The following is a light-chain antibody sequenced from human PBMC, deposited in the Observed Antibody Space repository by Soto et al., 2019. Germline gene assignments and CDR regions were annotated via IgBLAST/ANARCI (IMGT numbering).Light chain of an antibody. Sequence: ESVLTQPPATLSLSPGERATLSCRASQSVSSYLAWYQQKPGQAPRRLIYDASNRATGIPARFSGSGSGTDFTLTISSLEPEDFAVYYCQQRSNWPPITLGQGTRLEIK. V-gene: IGKV3-11*01. J-gene: IGKJ5*01. CDR3: QQRSNWPPIT. CDR1: QSVSSY. CDR2: DAS.